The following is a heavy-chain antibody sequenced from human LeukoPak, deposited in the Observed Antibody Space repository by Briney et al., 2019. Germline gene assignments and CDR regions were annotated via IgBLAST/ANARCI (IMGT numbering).Heavy chain of an antibody. CDR3: WSGQGRVADYYYYYMDV. J-gene: IGHJ6*03. CDR2: INPDGSQK. Sequence: PGGSLRLSCEASGFTFSGNWMSWVRQAPGKGLEWVASINPDGSQKLYVDSVKGRFTISRDNAKNSLYLQMNSLRAEDTAVYYCWSGQGRVADYYYYYMDVWGKGTTVTVSS. V-gene: IGHV3-7*01. CDR1: GFTFSGNW. D-gene: IGHD3-3*01.